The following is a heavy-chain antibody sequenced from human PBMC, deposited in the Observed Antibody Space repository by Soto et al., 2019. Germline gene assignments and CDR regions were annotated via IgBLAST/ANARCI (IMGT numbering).Heavy chain of an antibody. CDR3: ARGPKQHDWYFDL. J-gene: IGHJ2*01. V-gene: IGHV1-2*04. Sequence: GASVKVSCKASGYTLTGYYMHWVRQAPGQGLEWMGWINPNSGGTNYAQKFQGWVTMTRDTSIGTAYMELSRLRSDDTAVYYCARGPKQHDWYFDLWGRGTLVTVSS. D-gene: IGHD1-1*01. CDR1: GYTLTGYY. CDR2: INPNSGGT.